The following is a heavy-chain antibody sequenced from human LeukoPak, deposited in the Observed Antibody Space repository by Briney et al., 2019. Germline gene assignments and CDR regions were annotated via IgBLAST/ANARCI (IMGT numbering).Heavy chain of an antibody. V-gene: IGHV3-23*01. Sequence: GGSLRLSCAASEFTFSNYVMSWVRQAPGKGLEWVSAISGSGGTTYYADSVKGRFTISRDNSKNTLYLHMSSLRAEDTAIYYCAQAPRIFGVVIDNWGQGILLTVSS. CDR1: EFTFSNYV. CDR2: ISGSGGTT. J-gene: IGHJ4*02. D-gene: IGHD3-3*01. CDR3: AQAPRIFGVVIDN.